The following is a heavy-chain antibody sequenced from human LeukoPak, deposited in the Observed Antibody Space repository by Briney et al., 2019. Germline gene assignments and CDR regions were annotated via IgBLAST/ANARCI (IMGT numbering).Heavy chain of an antibody. D-gene: IGHD2-2*01. CDR1: GFTFSNYW. V-gene: IGHV3-7*01. J-gene: IGHJ4*02. Sequence: GGSLRLSCAGSGFTFSNYWMSWVRQAPGKGLEWVANIKQDGSETHYVDSVMGRFTISRDNAKNSLYLQMNSLRAEDTALYYCARAGYWDTTWYQWGQGTLLGVCS. CDR3: ARAGYWDTTWYQ. CDR2: IKQDGSET.